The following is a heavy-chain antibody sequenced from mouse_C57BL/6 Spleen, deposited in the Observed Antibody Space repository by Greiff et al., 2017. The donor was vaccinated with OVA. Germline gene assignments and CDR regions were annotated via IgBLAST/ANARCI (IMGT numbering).Heavy chain of an antibody. CDR2: ISSGGSYT. Sequence: EVKLVESGGDLVKPGGSLKLSCAASGFTFSSYGMSWVRQTPDKRLEWVATISSGGSYTYYPDSVKGRFTISRDNAKNTLYLQMSSLKSEDTAMYYCASRELLPWFAYWGQGTLVTVSA. V-gene: IGHV5-6*02. D-gene: IGHD1-1*01. J-gene: IGHJ3*01. CDR1: GFTFSSYG. CDR3: ASRELLPWFAY.